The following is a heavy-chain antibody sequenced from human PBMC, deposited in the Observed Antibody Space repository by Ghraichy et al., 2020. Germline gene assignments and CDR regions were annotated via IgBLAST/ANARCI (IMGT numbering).Heavy chain of an antibody. D-gene: IGHD4-17*01. CDR1: GGSISSSSYY. V-gene: IGHV4-39*01. J-gene: IGHJ5*02. CDR2: IYYSGST. Sequence: ESLNISCTVSGGSISSSSYYWGWIRQPPGKGLEWIGSIYYSGSTYYNPSLKSRVTISVDTSKNQFSLKLSSVTAADTAVYYCARRCHTVTKGNWFDPRGQGTLVTVSS. CDR3: ARRCHTVTKGNWFDP.